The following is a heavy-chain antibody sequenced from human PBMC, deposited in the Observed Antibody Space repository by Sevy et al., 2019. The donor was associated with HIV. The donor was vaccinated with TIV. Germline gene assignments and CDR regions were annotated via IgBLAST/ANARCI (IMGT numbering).Heavy chain of an antibody. V-gene: IGHV3-23*01. CDR2: ISGSGGST. CDR1: GFTFSSYA. Sequence: GGSLRLSCAASGFTFSSYAMSWVRQAPGKGLERVSAISGSGGSTYYADSVKGRFTISRDNSKNTLYLQMNSLRAEDTAVYYCAKVAYYYDSSGYFDYWGQGTLVTVSS. D-gene: IGHD3-22*01. J-gene: IGHJ4*02. CDR3: AKVAYYYDSSGYFDY.